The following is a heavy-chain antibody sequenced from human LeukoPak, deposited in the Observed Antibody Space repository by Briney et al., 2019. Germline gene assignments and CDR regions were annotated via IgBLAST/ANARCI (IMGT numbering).Heavy chain of an antibody. V-gene: IGHV3-23*01. Sequence: PGGSLRLSCVASGFTFSSYDMNWVRQAPGKGPEWVSSVGTSGSGTYYADSVKGRFTISRDNSKNTLSLHMNSLRAEDTAVYYCATSRFLWGQETLVTVSS. CDR1: GFTFSSYD. J-gene: IGHJ4*02. CDR2: VGTSGSGT. CDR3: ATSRFL. D-gene: IGHD2/OR15-2a*01.